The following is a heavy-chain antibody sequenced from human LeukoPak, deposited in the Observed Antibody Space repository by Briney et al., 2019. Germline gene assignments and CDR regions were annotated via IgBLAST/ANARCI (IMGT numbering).Heavy chain of an antibody. CDR2: LSSSGGDT. J-gene: IGHJ4*02. V-gene: IGHV3-23*01. CDR3: AKVELSDRYFDY. CDR1: GFTFSNYA. D-gene: IGHD3-10*01. Sequence: PGGSLRLSCAASGFTFSNYAMSWVRQAPAKGLEWVSALSSSGGDTFYADSVKGRFTISRDTSKNTLYLQMYSLRAEDTAVYYCAKVELSDRYFDYWGQGTLVTVSS.